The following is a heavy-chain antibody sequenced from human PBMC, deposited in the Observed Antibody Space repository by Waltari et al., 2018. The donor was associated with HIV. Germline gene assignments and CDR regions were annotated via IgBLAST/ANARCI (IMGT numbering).Heavy chain of an antibody. CDR1: GGSISSTGHY. CDR3: VRQPLAFLVDS. V-gene: IGHV4-39*01. J-gene: IGHJ5*01. CDR2: VYHTGST. Sequence: QLLLQESGPGQVKPSEPLSLSCSVSGGSISSTGHYWGWVRQYPGKALEWIGSVYHTGSTYYNPSLKNRIAISIDTSQSQFSLKLSSVTAADTSLYFCVRQPLAFLVDSWGQGTRVIVSS.